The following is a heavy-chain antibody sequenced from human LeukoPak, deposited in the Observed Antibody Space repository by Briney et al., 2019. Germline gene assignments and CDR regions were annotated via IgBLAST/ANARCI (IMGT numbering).Heavy chain of an antibody. D-gene: IGHD6-6*01. CDR3: AREGLGFPDAFDI. CDR2: IKSDGSST. V-gene: IGHV3-74*01. J-gene: IGHJ3*02. Sequence: GGSLRLSCAASGFTFSSYWMHWVRQAPGKGLVWVSRIKSDGSSTSYADSVQGRFTISRNNSENTLYLQMNSLRVEDTAVYYCAREGLGFPDAFDIWGQGTMVTVSS. CDR1: GFTFSSYW.